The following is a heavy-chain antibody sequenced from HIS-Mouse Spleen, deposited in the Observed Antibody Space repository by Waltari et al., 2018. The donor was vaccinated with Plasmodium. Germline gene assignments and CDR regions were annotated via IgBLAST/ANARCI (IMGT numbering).Heavy chain of an antibody. Sequence: QLQLQESGPGLVKPSDTLSLTCTVSGGSISSSSYYWGWIRQPPAQGLAWIGRIYYSGSTYYNPSLKSRVTISVDTSKNQFSLKLSSVTAADTAVYYCARVPYYYDSSGYGMGWFDPWGQGTLVTVSS. CDR3: ARVPYYYDSSGYGMGWFDP. V-gene: IGHV4-39*07. D-gene: IGHD3-22*01. J-gene: IGHJ5*02. CDR2: IYYSGST. CDR1: GGSISSSSYY.